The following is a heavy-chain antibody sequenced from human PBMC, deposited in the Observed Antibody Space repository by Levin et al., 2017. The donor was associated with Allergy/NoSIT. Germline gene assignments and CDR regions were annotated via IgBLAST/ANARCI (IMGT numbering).Heavy chain of an antibody. D-gene: IGHD1-26*01. CDR3: AVQRSPGIVDATMGFDY. Sequence: PGESLKICCAASGFTFSNYAMHWVRQAPGKGPEWVAVISYDGSGKYYADSVKGRFTISRDNSKNTLYLQVNSLKPEDTAVYYCAVQRSPGIVDATMGFDYWGQGTLVTVSS. J-gene: IGHJ4*02. CDR1: GFTFSNYA. V-gene: IGHV3-30-3*01. CDR2: ISYDGSGK.